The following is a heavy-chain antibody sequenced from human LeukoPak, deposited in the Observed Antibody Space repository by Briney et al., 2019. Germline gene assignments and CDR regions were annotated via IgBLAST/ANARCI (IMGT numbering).Heavy chain of an antibody. D-gene: IGHD1-20*01. V-gene: IGHV3-30-3*01. J-gene: IGHJ4*02. CDR3: ARDITGVDY. CDR1: GFTFSSYA. Sequence: GGSLRLSCAASGFTFSSYAMHWVRQAPGKGLEWVAVISYDGSNKYYADSVKGRFTISRDNSKNTLYLQMNSLRAEDTAVYYCARDITGVDYWGQGTLVTVSS. CDR2: ISYDGSNK.